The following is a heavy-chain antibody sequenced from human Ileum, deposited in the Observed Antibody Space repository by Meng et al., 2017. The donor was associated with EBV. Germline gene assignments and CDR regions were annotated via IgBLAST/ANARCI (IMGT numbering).Heavy chain of an antibody. Sequence: VQIEMWGACLLKASEPLSLTCGVYGGFFSGYSWSWIRQPPGKGLEWIGEINHSGSTNYNPSLKSRVTISVDTSKNQFSLKLSSVTAADTAVYYCARGNKVSDRGFDYWGQGTLVTVSS. CDR2: INHSGST. CDR1: GGFFSGYS. J-gene: IGHJ4*02. CDR3: ARGNKVSDRGFDY. D-gene: IGHD3-10*01. V-gene: IGHV4-34*01.